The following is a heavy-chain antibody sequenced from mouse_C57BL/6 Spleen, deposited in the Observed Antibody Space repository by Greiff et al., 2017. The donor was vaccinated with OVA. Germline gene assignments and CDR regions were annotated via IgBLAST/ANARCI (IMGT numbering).Heavy chain of an antibody. CDR2: IDPSDSYT. D-gene: IGHD2-5*01. CDR3: ARGEVYSNYVFDY. J-gene: IGHJ2*01. Sequence: VQLQQPGAELVMPGASVKLSCKASGYTFTSYWMHWVKQRPGQGLEWIGEIDPSDSYTNYNQKFKGKSTLTVDKSSSTAYMQLSSLTSEDSAVYYCARGEVYSNYVFDYWGQGTTLTVSS. CDR1: GYTFTSYW. V-gene: IGHV1-69*01.